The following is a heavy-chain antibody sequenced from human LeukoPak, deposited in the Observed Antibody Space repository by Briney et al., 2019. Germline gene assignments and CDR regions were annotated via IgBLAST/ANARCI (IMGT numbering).Heavy chain of an antibody. D-gene: IGHD3-22*01. CDR1: GFTFGDYA. J-gene: IGHJ4*02. CDR3: ARDPPYYYDSSGYFDY. CDR2: ISSSGSTI. V-gene: IGHV3-11*01. Sequence: GGSLRLSCTTSGFTFGDYAMSWVRQAPGKGLEWVSYISSSGSTIYYADSVKGRFTISRDNAKNSLYLQMNSLRAEDTAVYYCARDPPYYYDSSGYFDYWGQGTLVTVSS.